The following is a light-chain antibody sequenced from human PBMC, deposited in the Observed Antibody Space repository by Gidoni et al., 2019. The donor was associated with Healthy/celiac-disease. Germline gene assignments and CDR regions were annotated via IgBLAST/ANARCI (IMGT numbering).Light chain of an antibody. CDR3: MEGINSPPYT. J-gene: IGKJ2*01. CDR2: EVS. Sequence: EVSSRFSGVSDRFSGSGSGTDFTLKISRVEAEDVGVYYCMEGINSPPYTFGQGTKLEIK. V-gene: IGKV2-29*02.